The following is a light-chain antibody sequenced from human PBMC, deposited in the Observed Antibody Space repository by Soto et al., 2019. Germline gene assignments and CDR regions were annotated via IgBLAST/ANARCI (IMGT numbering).Light chain of an antibody. J-gene: IGLJ1*01. CDR1: TSDVGNYNY. CDR3: SSYTATNTYV. V-gene: IGLV2-14*01. CDR2: EVS. Sequence: SVLTQPASVSGSPGQSFTISCTGTTSDVGNYNYVSWYQQHPGKAPKLMIYEVSYRSTGASNRFSGTKSGNTASLTISGLQGEDEADYYCSSYTATNTYVFGTGTKVTVL.